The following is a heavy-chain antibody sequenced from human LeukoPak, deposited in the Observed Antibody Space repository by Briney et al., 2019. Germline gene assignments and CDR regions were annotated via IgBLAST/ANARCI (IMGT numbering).Heavy chain of an antibody. CDR2: IIPILGIA. Sequence: SVKVSCKASGGTFSSYAISWVRQAPGQGLEWMGRIIPILGIANYAQKFQGRVTITADKSTSTAYMELSSLRTEDTAVYYCARDPYDSSGDWGQGTLVTVSS. V-gene: IGHV1-69*04. CDR3: ARDPYDSSGD. CDR1: GGTFSSYA. D-gene: IGHD3-22*01. J-gene: IGHJ4*02.